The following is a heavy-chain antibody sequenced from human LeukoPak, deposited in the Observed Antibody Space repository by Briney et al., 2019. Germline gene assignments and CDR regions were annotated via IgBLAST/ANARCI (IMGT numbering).Heavy chain of an antibody. J-gene: IGHJ4*02. Sequence: SETLSLTCAVSGASISSGDCFWSWIRQPPGKGLEWIGYIFYNGNPYYNPSLKSRVSISVDTSKNQFSLRLSSVIAADTAVYYCATDSYPDYWGQGTLVTVSS. CDR1: GASISSGDCF. CDR2: IFYNGNP. V-gene: IGHV4-30-4*01. CDR3: ATDSYPDY.